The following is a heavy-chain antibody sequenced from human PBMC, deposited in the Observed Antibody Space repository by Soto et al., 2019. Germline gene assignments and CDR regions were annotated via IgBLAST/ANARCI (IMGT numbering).Heavy chain of an antibody. V-gene: IGHV4-39*01. J-gene: IGHJ5*02. CDR1: GGSISSSSYY. CDR2: IYYSGST. CDR3: ARQGYCSGGSCP. D-gene: IGHD2-15*01. Sequence: PSETLSLTCTVSGGSISSSSYYWGWIRQPPGKGLEWIGSIYYSGSTYYNPSLKSRVTISVDTSKNQLSLKLSSVTAADTAVYYCARQGYCSGGSCPWGQGTLVTVSS.